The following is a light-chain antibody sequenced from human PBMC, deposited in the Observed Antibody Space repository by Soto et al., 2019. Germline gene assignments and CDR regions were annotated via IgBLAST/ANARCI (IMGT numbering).Light chain of an antibody. Sequence: DIQMTQSPSTLSGSVGDRVTITCRASQTISSWLAWYQQKPGKAPKLLIYKASTLKSGVPSRFSGSGSGTEFNINISSLQPDDFATYYCHHYNSYSEAFGQGTKVELK. CDR2: KAS. CDR1: QTISSW. CDR3: HHYNSYSEA. V-gene: IGKV1-5*03. J-gene: IGKJ1*01.